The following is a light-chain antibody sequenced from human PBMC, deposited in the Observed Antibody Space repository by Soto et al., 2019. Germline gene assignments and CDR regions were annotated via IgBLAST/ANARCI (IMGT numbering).Light chain of an antibody. CDR1: QSVSNF. V-gene: IGKV3-11*01. Sequence: EIFLTQSPATLSLSPVEIATLSCRASQSVSNFLAWYQQKPGQAPRLLIYGASIRATGIPARFSGSGSGTDFTLTISSLEPEDFALYYCQQRSNWPTFGQGTRLEI. CDR2: GAS. J-gene: IGKJ5*01. CDR3: QQRSNWPT.